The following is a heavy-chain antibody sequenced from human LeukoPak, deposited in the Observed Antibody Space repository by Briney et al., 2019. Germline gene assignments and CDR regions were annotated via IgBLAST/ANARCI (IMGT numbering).Heavy chain of an antibody. V-gene: IGHV4-30-4*01. CDR3: ARDPNCSSTSCYGY. CDR2: IYYSGST. J-gene: IGHJ4*02. CDR1: GGSISSGDYY. Sequence: SETLFLTCTVSGGSISSGDYYWSWIRQPPGKGLEWIGYIYYSGSTYYNPSLKSRVTISVDTSKNQFSLKLSSVTAADTAVYYCARDPNCSSTSCYGYWGQGTLVTVSS. D-gene: IGHD2-2*01.